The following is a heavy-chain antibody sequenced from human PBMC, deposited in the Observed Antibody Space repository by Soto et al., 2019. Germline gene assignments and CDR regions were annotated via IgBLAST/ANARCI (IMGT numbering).Heavy chain of an antibody. D-gene: IGHD3-9*01. CDR2: IIPIFGTA. CDR3: ARGGTRLRYFDWLADYGMDV. J-gene: IGHJ6*02. CDR1: GGTFSSYA. V-gene: IGHV1-69*01. Sequence: QVQLVQSGAEVKKPGSSVKVSCKASGGTFSSYAISWVRQAPGQGLEWMGGIIPIFGTANYAQKFQGRVTITADESTSTAYMELGSLRSEDTAVYYWARGGTRLRYFDWLADYGMDVWGQGTTVTVSS.